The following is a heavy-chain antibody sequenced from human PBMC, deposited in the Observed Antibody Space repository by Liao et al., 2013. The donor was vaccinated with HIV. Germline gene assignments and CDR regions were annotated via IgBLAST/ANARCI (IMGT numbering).Heavy chain of an antibody. J-gene: IGHJ4*02. V-gene: IGHV4-39*07. Sequence: QLQLQESGPGLVKPSETLSLTCTVSGGSISSSSYYWGWIRLPPGKGLEWIGSIYYSGSTYYNPSLESRVTISIDTSKNQFSLKLSSVTAADTAVYYCARGRFGELYDYWGQGTLVTVSS. CDR1: GGSISSSSYY. CDR2: IYYSGST. D-gene: IGHD3-10*01. CDR3: ARGRFGELYDY.